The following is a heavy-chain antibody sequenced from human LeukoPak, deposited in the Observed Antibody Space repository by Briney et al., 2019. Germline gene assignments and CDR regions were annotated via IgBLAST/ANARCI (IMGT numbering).Heavy chain of an antibody. D-gene: IGHD2-15*01. CDR2: IYSSGST. CDR3: ARMRGGGIGYHYYVDV. J-gene: IGHJ6*03. CDR1: GGSISRYY. V-gene: IGHV4-59*12. Sequence: SETLSLTCTVSGGSISRYYWSWIRQPPGKGLEWIGYIYSSGSTNYNPSLKGRVTISLDTSENQFSLRLTSVTAADTAVYYCARMRGGGIGYHYYVDVWGKGTTVIVSS.